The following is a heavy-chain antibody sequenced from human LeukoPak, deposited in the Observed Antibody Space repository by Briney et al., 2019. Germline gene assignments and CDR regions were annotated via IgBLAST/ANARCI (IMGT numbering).Heavy chain of an antibody. Sequence: GGSLRLSCAASGFTFSSYSMNWVRQAPGKGLEWVSSISSSSSYIYYADSVKGRFTISRDDAKNSLYLQMNILRAEDTAVYYCASSSRWELILDYWGQGTLVTVSS. V-gene: IGHV3-21*01. D-gene: IGHD1-26*01. J-gene: IGHJ4*02. CDR2: ISSSSSYI. CDR3: ASSSRWELILDY. CDR1: GFTFSSYS.